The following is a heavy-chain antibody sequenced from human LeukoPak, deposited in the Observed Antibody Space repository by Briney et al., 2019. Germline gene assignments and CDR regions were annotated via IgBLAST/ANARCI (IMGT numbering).Heavy chain of an antibody. CDR2: IYPGDSDT. J-gene: IGHJ4*02. Sequence: GESLKISCKGSGYSFTSYWIGWVRQMPGKGLEWMGIIYPGDSDTKYSPSFQGQVTISADKSISTAYLQWSSLKASDTAMYYCARTGYTSGWYVGSFDYWGQGTLVTVSS. V-gene: IGHV5-51*01. D-gene: IGHD6-19*01. CDR1: GYSFTSYW. CDR3: ARTGYTSGWYVGSFDY.